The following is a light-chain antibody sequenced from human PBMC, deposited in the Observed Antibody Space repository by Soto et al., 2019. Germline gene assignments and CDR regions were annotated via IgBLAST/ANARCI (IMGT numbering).Light chain of an antibody. CDR1: SGINVGPNW. V-gene: IGLV5-45*02. CDR3: MIWHTTTVV. CDR2: FKSDSDR. Sequence: QLVLTQPSSLSASPGASASLTCTLRSGINVGPNWIYWYQQKPGSPPQYLLRFKSDSDRQQGSGVPSRFSGSKDASANAGILLISGLQSEDEAVYYCMIWHTTTVVFGGGTKLTVL. J-gene: IGLJ2*01.